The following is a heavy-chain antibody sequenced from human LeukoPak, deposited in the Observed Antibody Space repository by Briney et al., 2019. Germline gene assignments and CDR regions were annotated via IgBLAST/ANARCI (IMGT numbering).Heavy chain of an antibody. CDR1: GFTFSTYS. Sequence: GGSLRLSCVVSGFTFSTYSMNWVRQAPGKGLEWVSYISSSSSTIYYADSVKGRFPISRDNAKKSLYLQMNSLSADDTAVYYCAGGASEYSSSGDFAYWGQGTLVTVSS. J-gene: IGHJ4*02. V-gene: IGHV3-48*01. CDR3: AGGASEYSSSGDFAY. D-gene: IGHD6-6*01. CDR2: ISSSSSTI.